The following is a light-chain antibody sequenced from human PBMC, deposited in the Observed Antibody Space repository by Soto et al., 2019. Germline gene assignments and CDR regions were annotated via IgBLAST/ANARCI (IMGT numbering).Light chain of an antibody. CDR1: QTVTSNY. CDR2: GAS. J-gene: IGKJ2*01. CDR3: QQYLSLPVT. Sequence: EVVLTQSPGTLSLSPGERATLSCRASQTVTSNYLAWYQQKPGQAPGLLIYGASSRATDIPHRFSGSGSGTDFTLTISRLEPEDFALYYCQQYLSLPVTFGQGTKLEIK. V-gene: IGKV3-20*01.